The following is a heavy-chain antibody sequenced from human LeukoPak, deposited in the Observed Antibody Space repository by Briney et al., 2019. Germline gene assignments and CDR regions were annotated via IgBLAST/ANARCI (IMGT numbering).Heavy chain of an antibody. CDR2: IIPIFGTA. CDR1: GGTFSSYA. V-gene: IGHV1-69*01. Sequence: SVEVSCKASGGTFSSYAISWVRQAPGQGLEWMGGIIPIFGTANYAQKFQGRVTITADESTSTAYMELSSLRSEDTAVYYCARVTGYVIEDNFDYWGQGTLVTVSS. J-gene: IGHJ4*02. D-gene: IGHD2-15*01. CDR3: ARVTGYVIEDNFDY.